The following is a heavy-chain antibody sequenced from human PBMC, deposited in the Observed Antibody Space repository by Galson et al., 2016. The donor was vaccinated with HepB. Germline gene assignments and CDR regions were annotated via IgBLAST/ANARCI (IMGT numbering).Heavy chain of an antibody. J-gene: IGHJ4*02. CDR3: ARGGRQGAGSYSVGDS. Sequence: SLRLSCAASGFTFSNYWMHWVRQVPGKGLVWVSRINSDGSSTNYADSVKGRFTISRDNAKNTLYLQMNSLRVEDTAMYYCARGGRQGAGSYSVGDSWGRGILVTVSS. D-gene: IGHD3-10*01. V-gene: IGHV3-74*01. CDR1: GFTFSNYW. CDR2: INSDGSST.